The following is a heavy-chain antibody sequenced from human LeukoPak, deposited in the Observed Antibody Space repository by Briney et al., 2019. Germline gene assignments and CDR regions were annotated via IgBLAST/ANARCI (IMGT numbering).Heavy chain of an antibody. V-gene: IGHV1-18*01. J-gene: IGHJ5*02. CDR1: GYSFNNYG. CDR2: ISAYNGNT. Sequence: ASVRVSCKASGYSFNNYGITWVRQASGQGLEWMGWISAYNGNTNYAQKFQDRLTLRTDTSTSTAYMELGSPRSDDTAVYYCARDRGSLAVADSRTSDLWGQGTLVTVSS. CDR3: ARDRGSLAVADSRTSDL. D-gene: IGHD6-19*01.